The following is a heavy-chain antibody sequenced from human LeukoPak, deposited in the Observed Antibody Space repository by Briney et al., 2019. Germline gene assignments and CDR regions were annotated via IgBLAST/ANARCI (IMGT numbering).Heavy chain of an antibody. CDR1: GGTFNTYA. Sequence: EASVKVSCKASGGTFNTYAVSWVRQAPGQGLEWMGGIIPILGTANYAQNFRGKVTITADKSTSTAYMELSSLRSDDTAVYYCARAEVGTTYDAFNIWGQGTMVTVSS. D-gene: IGHD1-26*01. CDR2: IIPILGTA. J-gene: IGHJ3*02. CDR3: ARAEVGTTYDAFNI. V-gene: IGHV1-69*06.